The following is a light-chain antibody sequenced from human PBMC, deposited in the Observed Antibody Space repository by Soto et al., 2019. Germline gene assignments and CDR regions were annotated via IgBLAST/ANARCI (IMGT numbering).Light chain of an antibody. CDR1: QGNNTF. J-gene: IGKJ2*01. Sequence: IQLTQSPSSPSASVGDRVSISCRASQGNNTFVAWYQQKSGKAPKLLIYGASTLQSGVPSRFSGSGSGTEFTLTISGLQPEDFATYYCQQLTARRFSFGQGTKLDIK. V-gene: IGKV1-9*01. CDR3: QQLTARRFS. CDR2: GAS.